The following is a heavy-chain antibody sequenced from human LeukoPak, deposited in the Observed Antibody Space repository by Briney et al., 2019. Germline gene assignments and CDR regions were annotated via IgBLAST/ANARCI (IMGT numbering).Heavy chain of an antibody. CDR3: AHRPVNSGQNWFDP. D-gene: IGHD2/OR15-2a*01. J-gene: IGHJ5*02. CDR2: IYWNDDN. V-gene: IGHV2-5*01. CDR1: GFSLSTSGVG. Sequence: VSGPTLVKPTQTLTLTCTFSGFSLSTSGVGVGWIRQPPGKALEWLALIYWNDDNRYSPSLKSKLTITKDPSKNQVVLTMTNIDPVDTATYYCAHRPVNSGQNWFDPWGQGTLVTVSS.